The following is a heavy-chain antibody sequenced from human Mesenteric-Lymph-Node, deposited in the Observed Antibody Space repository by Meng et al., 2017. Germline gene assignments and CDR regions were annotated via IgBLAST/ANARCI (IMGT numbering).Heavy chain of an antibody. V-gene: IGHV1-8*03. CDR2: MNPNSGNT. Sequence: ASVKVSCKASGYTFTSYDINWVRQATGQGLEWMGWMNPNSGNTGYAQKFQGRVTITRNTSISTAYMELRSLRSDDTAVYYCARDGSSWRYYYYGMDVWGQGTTVTVSS. CDR1: GYTFTSYD. J-gene: IGHJ6*02. D-gene: IGHD6-13*01. CDR3: ARDGSSWRYYYYGMDV.